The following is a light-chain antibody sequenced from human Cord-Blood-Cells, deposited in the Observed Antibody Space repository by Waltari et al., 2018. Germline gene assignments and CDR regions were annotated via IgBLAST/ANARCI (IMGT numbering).Light chain of an antibody. CDR2: CKN. Sequence: QSVLTQPPSASGTPGQRVTISCSGSSSNIGSNTVNWYQQPPGTAPKLPIYCKNHRPSGVPDRFSGPKSGTSASLAISGLQSEDEADYYCAAWDDSLNGRVFGGGTKLTVL. J-gene: IGLJ3*02. V-gene: IGLV1-44*01. CDR1: SSNIGSNT. CDR3: AAWDDSLNGRV.